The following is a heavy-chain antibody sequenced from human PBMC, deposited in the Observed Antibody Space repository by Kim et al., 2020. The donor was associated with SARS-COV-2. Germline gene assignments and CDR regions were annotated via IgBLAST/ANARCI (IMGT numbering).Heavy chain of an antibody. D-gene: IGHD5-12*01. CDR3: ARGEAEMAWDY. V-gene: IGHV4-30-4*01. CDR1: GGSISSGDYY. CDR2: IYYSGST. J-gene: IGHJ4*02. Sequence: SETLSLTCTVSGGSISSGDYYWSWIRQPPGKGLEWIGYIYYSGSTYYNPSLKSRVTISVDTSKNQFSLKLSSVTAADTAVYYCARGEAEMAWDYWGQGTLVTVSS.